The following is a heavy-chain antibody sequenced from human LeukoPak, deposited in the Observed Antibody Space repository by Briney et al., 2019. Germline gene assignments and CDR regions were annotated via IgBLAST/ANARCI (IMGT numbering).Heavy chain of an antibody. CDR1: GGSISSSPYY. V-gene: IGHV4-39*07. CDR3: AREHCSGGSCYSIYYYYYMDV. CDR2: ILYSESNY. D-gene: IGHD2-15*01. J-gene: IGHJ6*03. Sequence: SETLSLTCAVSGGSISSSPYYWGWIRQPPGKGLEHIGHILYSESNYYYSPSLQSRVTIALDTTKNHLSLKLSSLTAADTAVYYCAREHCSGGSCYSIYYYYYMDVWGKGTTVTVSS.